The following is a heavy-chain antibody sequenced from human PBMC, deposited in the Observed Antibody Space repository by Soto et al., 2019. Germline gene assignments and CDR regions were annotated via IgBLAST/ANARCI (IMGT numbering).Heavy chain of an antibody. CDR3: ARGERLGLDY. V-gene: IGHV4-59*01. CDR2: ISYSGGT. J-gene: IGHJ4*02. Sequence: SETLSLTCTVSGGSISSYYWSWIRQSPGKGLEWIGYISYSGGTNYNPSLRGRVTISLDTSKNQFSLKLNSLTAEDTAMYYCARGERLGLDYWGQGTLVTVSS. CDR1: GGSISSYY. D-gene: IGHD6-19*01.